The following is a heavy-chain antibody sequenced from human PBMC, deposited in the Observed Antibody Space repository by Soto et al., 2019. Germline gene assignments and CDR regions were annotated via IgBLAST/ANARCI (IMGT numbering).Heavy chain of an antibody. CDR1: GYTFTSYG. CDR2: ISAYNGNT. CDR3: ARDRPEKYYDFWSGYENRDY. D-gene: IGHD3-3*01. J-gene: IGHJ4*02. Sequence: QVQLVQSGAEVKKPGASVKVSCKASGYTFTSYGISWVRQAPGQGLEWMGWISAYNGNTNYAQKLQGRVTMTTDTSTSTAYMELRSLRSDETAVYYCARDRPEKYYDFWSGYENRDYWGQGTLVTVSS. V-gene: IGHV1-18*01.